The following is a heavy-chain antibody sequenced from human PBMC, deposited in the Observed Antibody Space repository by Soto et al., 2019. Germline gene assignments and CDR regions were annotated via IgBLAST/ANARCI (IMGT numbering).Heavy chain of an antibody. D-gene: IGHD2-2*03. CDR3: ARVDGYCLAV. CDR2: IIPIFGTA. CDR1: VGTFSSYA. Sequence: SETVSCKASVGTFSSYAISWPRLAPGQGLEWMGGIIPIFGTANYAQKFQGRVTITADESTSTAYMEVSSLRSEDTAVYYCARVDGYCLAVWGKGTTVTVSS. V-gene: IGHV1-69*13. J-gene: IGHJ6*04.